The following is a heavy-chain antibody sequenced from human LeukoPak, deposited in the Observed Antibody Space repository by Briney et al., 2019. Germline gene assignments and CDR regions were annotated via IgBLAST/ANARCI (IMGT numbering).Heavy chain of an antibody. CDR3: ARVGGSYSIDY. D-gene: IGHD1-26*01. CDR2: INHSGST. Sequence: AETLSLTCAVYGGSFSGYYWSWIRQPPGKGLEWIGEINHSGSTNYNPSLKSRVTISVDTSKNQFSLKLSSVTAADTAVYYCARVGGSYSIDYWGQGTLVTVSS. V-gene: IGHV4-34*01. CDR1: GGSFSGYY. J-gene: IGHJ4*02.